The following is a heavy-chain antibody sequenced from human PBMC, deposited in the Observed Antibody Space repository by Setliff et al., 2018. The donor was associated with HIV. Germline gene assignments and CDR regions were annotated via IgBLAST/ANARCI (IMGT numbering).Heavy chain of an antibody. CDR3: AALSLRTNSVYGIISTRFDP. V-gene: IGHV3-7*03. Sequence: GGSLRLFCAASGFVFSDFWMSWARQAPGKGLEWVANINQDGNKKYYVGSVQGRFTISRDNAKNSLFLQMNSLRVDDTAVYYCAALSLRTNSVYGIISTRFDPWGQGTLVTVSS. CDR2: INQDGNKK. J-gene: IGHJ5*02. CDR1: GFVFSDFW. D-gene: IGHD2-8*01.